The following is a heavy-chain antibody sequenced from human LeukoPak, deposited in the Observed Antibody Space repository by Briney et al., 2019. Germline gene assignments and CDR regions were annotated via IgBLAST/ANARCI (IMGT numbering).Heavy chain of an antibody. J-gene: IGHJ4*02. D-gene: IGHD3-10*01. Sequence: GGSLRLSCAASGFTFSNAWLNWVRQAPGKGLEWVGHIKSKTDGGTTDYAGPVKGRFTISRDDSKDTLVLQMNSLETEDAAVYYSTLPWRSGSYYDYWGQGTLVTVSS. CDR2: IKSKTDGGTT. CDR1: GFTFSNAW. CDR3: TLPWRSGSYYDY. V-gene: IGHV3-15*01.